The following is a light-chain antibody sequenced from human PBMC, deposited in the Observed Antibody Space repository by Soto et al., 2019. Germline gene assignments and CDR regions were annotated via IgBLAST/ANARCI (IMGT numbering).Light chain of an antibody. CDR1: QSVSSNY. CDR2: GAS. J-gene: IGKJ1*01. V-gene: IGKV3-20*01. Sequence: VVLTQSPGTLSLTPRERATLSCRASQSVSSNYLAWYQQKPGQAPRLLSYGASRRATGIPDRFTGSGSGTDFTLTISRLEPEDFAVYYCQQYVSSPWASGQGTKVAIK. CDR3: QQYVSSPWA.